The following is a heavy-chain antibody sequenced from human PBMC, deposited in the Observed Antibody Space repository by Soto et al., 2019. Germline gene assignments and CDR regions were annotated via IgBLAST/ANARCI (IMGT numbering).Heavy chain of an antibody. CDR2: IKQDGSEK. CDR1: GFTFSSYW. V-gene: IGHV3-7*03. Sequence: LRLSCAASGFTFSSYWMSWVRQAPGKGLEWVANIKQDGSEKYYVDSVKGRFTISRDNAKNSLYLQMNSLRAEDTAVYYCARTRADYGEDHGMDVWGQGTTVTVSS. CDR3: ARTRADYGEDHGMDV. D-gene: IGHD4-17*01. J-gene: IGHJ6*02.